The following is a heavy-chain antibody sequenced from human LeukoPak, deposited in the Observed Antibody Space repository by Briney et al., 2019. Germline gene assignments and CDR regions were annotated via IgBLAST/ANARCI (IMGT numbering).Heavy chain of an antibody. Sequence: PGGSLRLSCAASEFTFGNFWMTWVRQAPGKGLEGVANIREDGSDKYYVDSVKGRFTISRDNAKNSLYLQMNGLRAEDTAVFYCARLLETYDYVWGSYGFDSWGQGTLVTVSS. CDR2: IREDGSDK. V-gene: IGHV3-7*01. D-gene: IGHD3-16*01. CDR3: ARLLETYDYVWGSYGFDS. J-gene: IGHJ4*02. CDR1: EFTFGNFW.